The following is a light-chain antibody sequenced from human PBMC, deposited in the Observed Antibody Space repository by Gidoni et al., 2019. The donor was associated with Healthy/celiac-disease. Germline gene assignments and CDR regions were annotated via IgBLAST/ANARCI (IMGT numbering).Light chain of an antibody. V-gene: IGLV1-40*01. CDR2: GNS. CDR1: SSNIGAGYD. CDR3: QSYDSSFVV. Sequence: QPVLTQPPSVSGAPGQRVTISCTGSSSNIGAGYDVHWYQQLPGTAPKLLIYGNSNRPSGVPDRFSGSKSGTSASLAITGLQAEDEADYYCQSYDSSFVVCGGGTKLTVL. J-gene: IGLJ2*01.